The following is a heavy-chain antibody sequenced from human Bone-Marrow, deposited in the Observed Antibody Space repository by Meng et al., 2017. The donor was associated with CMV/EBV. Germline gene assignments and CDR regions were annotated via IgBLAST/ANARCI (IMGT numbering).Heavy chain of an antibody. CDR3: VVPAANYYYYYGMDV. V-gene: IGHV4-4*02. D-gene: IGHD2-2*01. CDR2: IYHSGST. CDR1: CGSNSSSNW. J-gene: IGHJ6*02. Sequence: SCGSNSSSNWWSWVRQPPGKGLEWIGEIYHSGSTNYNPSLKSRVTISVDKSKNQFSLKLSSVTAADTAVYYCVVPAANYYYYYGMDVWGQGTTVTVSS.